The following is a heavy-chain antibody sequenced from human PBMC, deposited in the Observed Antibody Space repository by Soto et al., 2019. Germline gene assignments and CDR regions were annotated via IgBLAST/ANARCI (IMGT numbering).Heavy chain of an antibody. V-gene: IGHV4-59*12. CDR2: IYYSGST. D-gene: IGHD3-3*01. CDR1: GGSISSYY. J-gene: IGHJ4*02. Sequence: SETLSLTCTVSGGSISSYYWSWIRQPPGKGLEWIGYIYYSGSTNYNPSLKSRVTISRDNSKNTLFLQVNSLRAEDTAVYYCAQRPLGYGTSIFAYWGQGTLVTVSS. CDR3: AQRPLGYGTSIFAY.